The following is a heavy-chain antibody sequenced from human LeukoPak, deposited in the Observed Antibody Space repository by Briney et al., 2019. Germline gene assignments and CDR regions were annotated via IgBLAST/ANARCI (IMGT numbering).Heavy chain of an antibody. V-gene: IGHV3-30-3*01. J-gene: IGHJ3*02. CDR3: AKDFFITMIVVAIDAFDI. CDR1: GFTFSSYA. D-gene: IGHD3-22*01. CDR2: ISYDGSNK. Sequence: PSGGSLRLSCAAPGFTFSSYAMHWVRQAPGKGLEWVAVISYDGSNKYYADSVKGRFTISRDNSKNTLYLQMNSLRAEDTAVYYCAKDFFITMIVVAIDAFDIWGQGTMVTVSS.